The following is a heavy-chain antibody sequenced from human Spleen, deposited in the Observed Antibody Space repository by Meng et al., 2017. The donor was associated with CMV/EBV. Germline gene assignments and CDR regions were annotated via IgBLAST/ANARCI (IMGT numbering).Heavy chain of an antibody. Sequence: GESLKISCAASGFTFSSYAMHWVRQAPGKGLEWVAVIAYEGTKKYYADSVKGRFTISRDNSNNILYLQVISLRPEDTAVYYCARAEDSTSWPFDYWGQGTLVTVSS. J-gene: IGHJ4*02. D-gene: IGHD6-13*01. V-gene: IGHV3-30-3*01. CDR3: ARAEDSTSWPFDY. CDR1: GFTFSSYA. CDR2: IAYEGTKK.